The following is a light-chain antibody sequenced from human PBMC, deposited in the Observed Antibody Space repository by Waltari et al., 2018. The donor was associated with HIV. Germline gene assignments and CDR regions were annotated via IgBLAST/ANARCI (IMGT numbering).Light chain of an antibody. J-gene: IGLJ2*01. CDR3: CSYAGYGGTYSHI. V-gene: IGLV2-11*01. Sequence: QSVLTQPRSVSGFPGQSVTISCTGTGRDLGDYSYVSWYQQRPGKAPKVMIYDITKRPSGVPDRFSGSKSGNTASLTISDLQVDDEADYYCCSYAGYGGTYSHIFAGGTSLTVL. CDR1: GRDLGDYSY. CDR2: DIT.